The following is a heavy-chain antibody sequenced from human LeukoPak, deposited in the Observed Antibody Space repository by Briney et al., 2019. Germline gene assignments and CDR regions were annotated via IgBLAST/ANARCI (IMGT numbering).Heavy chain of an antibody. CDR1: GYTFINNW. D-gene: IGHD3-16*02. Sequence: ASVKVSCKASGYTFINNWMHWVRQAPGQGLEWVGLINPTGTGTLYAQKFQGRVTLTRDTSTSTVYMELSSLRSEDTAVYYCARGFTVYRLSLDYWGQGSLVTVSS. CDR2: INPTGTGT. J-gene: IGHJ4*02. CDR3: ARGFTVYRLSLDY. V-gene: IGHV1-46*01.